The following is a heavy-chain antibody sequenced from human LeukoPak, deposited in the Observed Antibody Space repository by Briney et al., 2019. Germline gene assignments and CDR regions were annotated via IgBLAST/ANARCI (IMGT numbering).Heavy chain of an antibody. D-gene: IGHD6-19*01. CDR1: GFTFGSYA. V-gene: IGHV3-23*01. Sequence: GGSLRLSCAASGFTFGSYAMYGVRQAPGKGLEWVSGISGSSGSTFYADSVKGRFTISRDNSENTVYLQMNSLRADDTAVYYCAKTTAGYSSGRYPGWPVDYWGQGTLVTVSS. CDR3: AKTTAGYSSGRYPGWPVDY. J-gene: IGHJ4*02. CDR2: ISGSSGST.